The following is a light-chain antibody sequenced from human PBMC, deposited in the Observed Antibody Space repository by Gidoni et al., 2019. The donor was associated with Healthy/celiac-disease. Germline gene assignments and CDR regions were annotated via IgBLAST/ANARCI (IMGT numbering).Light chain of an antibody. CDR2: AAS. Sequence: DIQVTQSPAFLSASVGDRVTITCRASQGISSYLAWYQQKPGKAPKLLIYAASTLHSGVPARFSGSGSGTEFTLPLSRLQPEAFATYYCQQLTSYLITFGQGTRLEIK. J-gene: IGKJ5*01. CDR3: QQLTSYLIT. V-gene: IGKV1-9*01. CDR1: QGISSY.